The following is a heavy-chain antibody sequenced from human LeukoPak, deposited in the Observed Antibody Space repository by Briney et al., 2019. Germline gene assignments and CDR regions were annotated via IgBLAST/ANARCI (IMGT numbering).Heavy chain of an antibody. D-gene: IGHD6-13*01. CDR2: ISWNSGSI. CDR3: AKDSLLNPSSSWYDY. J-gene: IGHJ4*02. CDR1: GFTFDDYA. V-gene: IGHV3-9*01. Sequence: GRSLRLSCAASGFTFDDYAMHWVRQAPGKGLGWVSGISWNSGSIGYADSVKGRFTISRDNAKNSLYLQMNSLRAEDTALYYCAKDSLLNPSSSWYDYWGQGTLVTVSS.